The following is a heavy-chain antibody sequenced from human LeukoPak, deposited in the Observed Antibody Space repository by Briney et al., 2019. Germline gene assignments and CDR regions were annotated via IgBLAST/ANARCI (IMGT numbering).Heavy chain of an antibody. J-gene: IGHJ4*02. CDR1: GGSISSYY. V-gene: IGHV4-59*01. CDR2: IYYSGST. CDR3: ARLGYSSGDT. Sequence: PSETLSLTCTASGGSISSYYWSWIRQPPGKGLEWIGYIYYSGSTNYNPSLKSRVTISVDTSKNQFSLKLSSVTAADTAVYYCARLGYSSGDTWGQGTLVTVSS. D-gene: IGHD6-19*01.